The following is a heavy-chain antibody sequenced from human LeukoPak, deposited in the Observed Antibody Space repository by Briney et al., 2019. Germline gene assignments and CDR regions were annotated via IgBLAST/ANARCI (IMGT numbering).Heavy chain of an antibody. Sequence: GASVKVSCKASGYTFTSYDINWVRQATGQGLEWMGWMNPNSGNTGYAQKFQGRVTITRNTTISTAYMELSSLRSEDTAVYYCARGKAHCSSTSCYGGWFDPWGQGTLVTVSS. CDR1: GYTFTSYD. CDR3: ARGKAHCSSTSCYGGWFDP. CDR2: MNPNSGNT. D-gene: IGHD2-2*01. V-gene: IGHV1-8*01. J-gene: IGHJ5*02.